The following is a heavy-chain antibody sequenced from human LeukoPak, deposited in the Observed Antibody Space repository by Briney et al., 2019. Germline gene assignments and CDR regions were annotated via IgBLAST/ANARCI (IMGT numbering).Heavy chain of an antibody. CDR2: INAGNGNT. Sequence: ASVKVSCKASGYTFTSYAMHWVRQAPGQRLEWMGWINAGNGNTKYSQKFQGRVTITRDTSASTAYMELSSLRSEDTAVYYCARSITMVRGAPPGYWGQGTLVTVSS. D-gene: IGHD3-10*01. CDR1: GYTFTSYA. J-gene: IGHJ4*02. V-gene: IGHV1-3*01. CDR3: ARSITMVRGAPPGY.